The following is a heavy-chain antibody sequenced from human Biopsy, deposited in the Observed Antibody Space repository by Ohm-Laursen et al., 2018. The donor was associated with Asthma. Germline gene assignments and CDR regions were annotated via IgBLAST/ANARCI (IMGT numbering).Heavy chain of an antibody. J-gene: IGHJ4*02. Sequence: TLSLTCVVSGDSIDSGDYSWTWIRQSPGVGLEWIGYIYRNGDTYYNPTLKNRVTISIDRSKNQFSLRLRSMTAADTAVYYCARGWNCGGDCYSLDSWGQGTLVTVSS. CDR1: GDSIDSGDYS. V-gene: IGHV4-30-2*06. D-gene: IGHD2-21*02. CDR3: ARGWNCGGDCYSLDS. CDR2: IYRNGDT.